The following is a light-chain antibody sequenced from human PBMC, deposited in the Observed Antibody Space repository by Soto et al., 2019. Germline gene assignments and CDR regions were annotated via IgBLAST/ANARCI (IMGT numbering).Light chain of an antibody. CDR1: SSDVGNFNY. V-gene: IGLV2-14*01. Sequence: QSALTQPASVSGFPGQSITISCTGTSSDVGNFNYVSWYQQHPGKAPRLMIYEVNNRPSGVSGRFSGSKSGNTASLTTSGLQYEYEADYYCNSYTSGSTVVFGGGTKVTLL. CDR2: EVN. CDR3: NSYTSGSTVV. J-gene: IGLJ2*01.